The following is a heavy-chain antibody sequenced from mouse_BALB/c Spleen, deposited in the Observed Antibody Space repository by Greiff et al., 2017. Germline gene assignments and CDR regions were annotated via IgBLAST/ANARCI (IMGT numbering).Heavy chain of an antibody. CDR2: ISYSGST. V-gene: IGHV3-2*02. D-gene: IGHD1-2*01. J-gene: IGHJ2*01. CDR1: GYSITSDYA. CDR3: ARGRVVATAYFDY. Sequence: EVKLLESGPGLVKPSQSLSLTCTVTGYSITSDYAWNWIRQFPGNKLEWMGYISYSGSTSYNPSLKSRISITRDTSKNQFFLQLNSVTTEDTATYYCARGRVVATAYFDYWGQGTTLTVSS.